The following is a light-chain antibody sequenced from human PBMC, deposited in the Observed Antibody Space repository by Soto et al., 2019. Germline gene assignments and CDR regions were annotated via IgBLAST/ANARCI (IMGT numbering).Light chain of an antibody. V-gene: IGKV3-20*01. Sequence: EIVLTQSPGTLSLSPGERATLSCRASQSVSSSYLAWYQQKPGQAPRLLIYGASSRPTGIPDRFSGSGSGTDGTITISRLETEDFEVYDGQLYEWSPITFGQGTRLEIK. CDR2: GAS. J-gene: IGKJ5*01. CDR1: QSVSSSY. CDR3: QLYEWSPIT.